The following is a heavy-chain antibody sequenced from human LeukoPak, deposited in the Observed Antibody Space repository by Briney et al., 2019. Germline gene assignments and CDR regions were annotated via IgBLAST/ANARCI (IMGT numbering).Heavy chain of an antibody. Sequence: PGVSLRLSCAASGFTFNTFNMNWVRQAPGKGLEWVSSITSGGDYIYYADSVKGRFTTSRDNAKNSLSLQLHSLRVEDTAVYYCARGHYDVLAASYKWTPDYWGQGTLVTVSS. D-gene: IGHD3-9*01. CDR3: ARGHYDVLAASYKWTPDY. J-gene: IGHJ4*02. CDR1: GFTFNTFN. CDR2: ITSGGDYI. V-gene: IGHV3-21*01.